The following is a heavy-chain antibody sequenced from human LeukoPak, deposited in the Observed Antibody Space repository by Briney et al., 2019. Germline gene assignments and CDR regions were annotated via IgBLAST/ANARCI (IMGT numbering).Heavy chain of an antibody. CDR2: IYSGGST. CDR3: ARYCYGGNCYFDS. V-gene: IGHV3-53*01. Sequence: PGGSRRLSCAASGLTVSSNYMSWVRQAPGRGLEWVSVIYSGGSTYYADSVKGRFTISRDHSNNTLYLQMNSLRAEDTALYYCARYCYGGNCYFDSWGQGTLVTVSS. J-gene: IGHJ4*02. D-gene: IGHD2-15*01. CDR1: GLTVSSNY.